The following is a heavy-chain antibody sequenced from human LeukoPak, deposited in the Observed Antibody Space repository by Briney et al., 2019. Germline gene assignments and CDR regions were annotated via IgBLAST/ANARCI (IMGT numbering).Heavy chain of an antibody. CDR1: GGSISSYY. J-gene: IGHJ4*02. CDR3: ARSGREDYGDYWQRYFDY. V-gene: IGHV4-59*01. Sequence: PSETLSLTCTVSGGSISSYYWSWIRQPPGKGLEWIGYIYYSGSTNYNPSLKSRVTISVDTSKNQFSLKLSSVTAADMAVYYCARSGREDYGDYWQRYFDYWGQGTLVTVSS. CDR2: IYYSGST. D-gene: IGHD4-17*01.